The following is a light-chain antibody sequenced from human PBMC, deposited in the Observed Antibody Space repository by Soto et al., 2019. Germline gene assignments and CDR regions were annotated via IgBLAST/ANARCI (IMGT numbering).Light chain of an antibody. CDR1: QSISSW. J-gene: IGKJ2*01. V-gene: IGKV1-5*03. Sequence: DIQMTQSPSTLSASVGDRVTITCRASQSISSWLAWYQQKPGKAPKLLIYKAFSLESGVPSRFSGSGSGTEITLTISSLQPDDFATYYCQQYNSYSFTVGEGTKLEIK. CDR3: QQYNSYSFT. CDR2: KAF.